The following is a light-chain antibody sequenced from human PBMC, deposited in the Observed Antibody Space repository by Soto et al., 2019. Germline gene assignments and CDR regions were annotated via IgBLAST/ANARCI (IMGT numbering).Light chain of an antibody. CDR2: GAS. J-gene: IGKJ5*01. Sequence: EIVMTQSPATLSVSPGERATLSCRASQSVSSNLAWYQQKPGQAPRLLIYGASTRATGIPARFSGSGSGTEFTLTISSLQPEDFATYYCQQASSFPPTFGQGTRLEIK. CDR3: QQASSFPPT. V-gene: IGKV3-15*01. CDR1: QSVSSN.